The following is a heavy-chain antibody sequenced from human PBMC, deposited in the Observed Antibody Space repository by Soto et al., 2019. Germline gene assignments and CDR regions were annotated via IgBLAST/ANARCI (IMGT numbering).Heavy chain of an antibody. Sequence: QVQLVQSGAEVKKPGASVKVSCKASGYTFTGYYMHWVRQAPGQGLEWMGWINPNSGGTNYAQKFQGWVTMTMDTSISTAYMELSRLRSDDTAVYYCARDSGSSLRGNDAFDIWGQGTMVTVSS. J-gene: IGHJ3*02. V-gene: IGHV1-2*04. CDR3: ARDSGSSLRGNDAFDI. D-gene: IGHD4-17*01. CDR2: INPNSGGT. CDR1: GYTFTGYY.